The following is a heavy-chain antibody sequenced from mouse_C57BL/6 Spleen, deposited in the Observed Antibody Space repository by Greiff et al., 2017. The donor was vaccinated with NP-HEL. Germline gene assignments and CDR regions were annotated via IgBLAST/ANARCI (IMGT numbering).Heavy chain of an antibody. J-gene: IGHJ4*01. CDR1: GYTFTDYN. Sequence: LVKPGASVKMSCKASGYTFTDYNMHWVKQSHGKSLEWIGYINPNNGGTSYNQKFKGKATLTVNKSSSTAYMELRSLTSEDSAVYYCARVGYGNYYYYAMDYWGQGTSVTVSS. D-gene: IGHD2-10*02. CDR3: ARVGYGNYYYYAMDY. CDR2: INPNNGGT. V-gene: IGHV1-22*01.